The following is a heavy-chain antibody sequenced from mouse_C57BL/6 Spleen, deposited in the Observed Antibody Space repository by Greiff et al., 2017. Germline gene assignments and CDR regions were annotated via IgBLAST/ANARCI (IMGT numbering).Heavy chain of an antibody. Sequence: VQLQQPGAELVRPGSSVKLSCKASGYTFTSYWMHWVKQRPIQGLEWIGNIDPSDSETHYNQKFKDKATLTVDKSSSTAYMQLSSLTSAYSAVYYCGGRGNLDYRYAMDYWGQGTLVTVSS. D-gene: IGHD2-14*01. CDR2: IDPSDSET. J-gene: IGHJ4*01. CDR1: GYTFTSYW. CDR3: GGRGNLDYRYAMDY. V-gene: IGHV1-52*01.